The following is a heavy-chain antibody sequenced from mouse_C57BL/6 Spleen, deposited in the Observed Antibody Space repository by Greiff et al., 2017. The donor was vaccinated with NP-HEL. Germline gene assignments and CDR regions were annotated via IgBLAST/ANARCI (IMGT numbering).Heavy chain of an antibody. V-gene: IGHV5-6*01. CDR2: ISSGGSYT. D-gene: IGHD2-5*01. CDR1: GFTFSSYG. CDR3: ARPAYYSNPYAMDY. J-gene: IGHJ4*01. Sequence: EVQVVESGGDLVKPGGSLKLSCAASGFTFSSYGMSWVRQTPDKRLEWVATISSGGSYTYYPDSVKGRFTISRDNAKTTLYLQMSSLKFEDTAMYYCARPAYYSNPYAMDYWGQGTSVTVSS.